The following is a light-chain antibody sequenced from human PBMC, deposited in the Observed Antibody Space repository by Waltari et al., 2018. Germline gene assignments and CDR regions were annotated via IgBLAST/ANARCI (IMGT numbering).Light chain of an antibody. Sequence: QSALTQPASVSGSPGQSITISCTGTSSVVGNYNLVPWYHQPPGKAPKLMFYEVNPRPSGVSNRFSGSKSGNTASLTISGLQPEDETDYYCCSYAGHSTYVFGTGTKVTVL. CDR2: EVN. CDR3: CSYAGHSTYV. V-gene: IGLV2-23*02. J-gene: IGLJ1*01. CDR1: SSVVGNYNL.